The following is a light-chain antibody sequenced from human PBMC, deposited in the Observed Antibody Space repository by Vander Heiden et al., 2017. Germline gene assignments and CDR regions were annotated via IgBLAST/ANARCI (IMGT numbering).Light chain of an antibody. CDR3: RQALQTPSA. CDR1: QSLLHSNGYNY. CDR2: LGS. Sequence: DIVMTQSPLSLPVTPGEPASISCRSSQSLLHSNGYNYLDWYLQKPGQSPQLLIYLGSNRASGVPDRFSGSGSGTDFTLKISRVEAEDVGVYYCRQALQTPSAFGQGTLMDIK. J-gene: IGKJ5*01. V-gene: IGKV2-28*01.